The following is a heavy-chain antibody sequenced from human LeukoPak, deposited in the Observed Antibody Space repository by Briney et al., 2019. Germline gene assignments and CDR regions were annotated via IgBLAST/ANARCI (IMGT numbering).Heavy chain of an antibody. J-gene: IGHJ4*02. D-gene: IGHD3-9*01. Sequence: PSETLSLTCAVYGGSFSGYYWSWIRQPPGKGLEWIGEVNHSGSTIYNPSLKSRVTISVDTSKNQFSLKLSSVTAADTAVYYCARSYYNILTGYLLFDFWGQGTLVTVSS. CDR3: ARSYYNILTGYLLFDF. V-gene: IGHV4-34*01. CDR2: VNHSGST. CDR1: GGSFSGYY.